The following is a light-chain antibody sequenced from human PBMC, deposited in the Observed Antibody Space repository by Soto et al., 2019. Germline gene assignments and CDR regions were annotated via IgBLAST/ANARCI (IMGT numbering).Light chain of an antibody. Sequence: EIVMTQSPATLSASPGEGATLSCRSAESVRSNLAWYQQKPGQAPRLLIYGASTRATGIPARFSGNGSGTEFTLTISSLQSEDFAVYYCQQYNNWPPLTFGGGTKV. J-gene: IGKJ4*01. CDR2: GAS. V-gene: IGKV3-15*01. CDR1: ESVRSN. CDR3: QQYNNWPPLT.